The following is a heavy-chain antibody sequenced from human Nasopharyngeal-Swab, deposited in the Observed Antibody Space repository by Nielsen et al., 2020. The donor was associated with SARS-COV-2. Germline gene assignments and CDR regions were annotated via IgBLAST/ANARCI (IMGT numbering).Heavy chain of an antibody. CDR1: GYTFTDYY. Sequence: ASVKVSCKTSGYTFTDYYIHWVRQVPGQGLEWVGCINPYSGDTKYAQKFQGRVTVTRDTSRSTAYIELSRLRSDDTAVYYCARDYYDNYDSDHWGQGTLVTVSS. V-gene: IGHV1-2*02. D-gene: IGHD3-22*01. CDR2: INPYSGDT. J-gene: IGHJ4*02. CDR3: ARDYYDNYDSDH.